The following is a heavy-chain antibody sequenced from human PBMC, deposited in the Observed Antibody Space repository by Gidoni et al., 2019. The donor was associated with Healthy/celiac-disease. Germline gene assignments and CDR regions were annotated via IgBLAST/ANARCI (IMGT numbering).Heavy chain of an antibody. CDR3: AKDYYSGYDPYYYYCYMDV. J-gene: IGHJ6*03. Sequence: EVQLVEPGGGLVQPGGSLRLSCAASGFTVSSYAMSWVRQAPGKGLELVSAISGSGGSTYYADSVKGRFTISRDNSKNTLYLQMNSLRAEDTAVYYCAKDYYSGYDPYYYYCYMDVWGKGTTVTVSS. CDR1: GFTVSSYA. V-gene: IGHV3-23*04. D-gene: IGHD5-12*01. CDR2: ISGSGGST.